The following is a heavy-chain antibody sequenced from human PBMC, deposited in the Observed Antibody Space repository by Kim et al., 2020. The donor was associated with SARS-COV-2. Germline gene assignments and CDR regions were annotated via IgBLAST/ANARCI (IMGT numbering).Heavy chain of an antibody. CDR3: AGGLGATVEGAFDI. CDR2: IYHSGST. Sequence: SETLSLTCAVSGGSISSSNWWSWVRQPPGKGLEWIGEIYHSGSTNYNPSLKSRVTISVDKSKNQFSLKLSSVTAADTAVYYCAGGLGATVEGAFDIWGQGTMVTVSS. CDR1: GGSISSSNW. D-gene: IGHD1-26*01. J-gene: IGHJ3*02. V-gene: IGHV4-4*02.